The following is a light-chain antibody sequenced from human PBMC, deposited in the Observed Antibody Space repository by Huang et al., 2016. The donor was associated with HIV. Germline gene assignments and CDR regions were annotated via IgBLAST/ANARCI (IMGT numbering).Light chain of an antibody. Sequence: DIQMTQSPSSLSASVGDRVTITCQASQDINNFLNWYQQKPGKAPKLLILDASNLQTGVPSRFSGSGSGTHFTLTITSLQRDDIGTYYCQQYDDVPISFGGGTKV. V-gene: IGKV1-33*01. J-gene: IGKJ4*01. CDR1: QDINNF. CDR3: QQYDDVPIS. CDR2: DAS.